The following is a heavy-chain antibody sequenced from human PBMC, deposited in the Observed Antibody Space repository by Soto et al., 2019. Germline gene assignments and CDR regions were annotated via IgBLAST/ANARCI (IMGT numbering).Heavy chain of an antibody. CDR3: ARTNPTKYYDYVWGDYRREGMDV. CDR1: GGTFSADA. D-gene: IGHD3-16*02. V-gene: IGHV1-69*06. CDR2: ILPLSGTS. Sequence: GASVKVSCKGSGGTFSADASSWVRQAPGQGLEWMGGILPLSGTSNYTQRFQGRVTISADKSTSTAYMELSSLRSDDTAVYYCARTNPTKYYDYVWGDYRREGMDVWGQGTTVTVSS. J-gene: IGHJ6*02.